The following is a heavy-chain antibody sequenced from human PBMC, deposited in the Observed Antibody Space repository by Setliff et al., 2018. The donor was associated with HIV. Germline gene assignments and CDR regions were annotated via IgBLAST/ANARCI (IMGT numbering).Heavy chain of an antibody. CDR1: GASISSSSYY. D-gene: IGHD5-18*01. J-gene: IGHJ4*02. V-gene: IGHV4-39*01. Sequence: SETLSLTCSVSGASISSSSYYWGWVRQPPGKGLEWIGSVSYSGSTYYSPSLKSRVTIAVDTSKNQFSLNLKSMTAADTAVYYCASCHVAIGYDFNYWGQGVLVTV. CDR2: VSYSGST. CDR3: ASCHVAIGYDFNY.